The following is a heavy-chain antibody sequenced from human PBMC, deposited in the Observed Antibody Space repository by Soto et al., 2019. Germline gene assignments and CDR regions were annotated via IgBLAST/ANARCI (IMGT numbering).Heavy chain of an antibody. Sequence: SETLSLTCAVYGGSFSGYYWSWIRQPPGKGLEWIGEINHSGSTNYNPSLKSRVTISVDTSKNQFSLKLSSVTAADTAVYYCARGLVAPAPAFDYWGQGTLGTV. D-gene: IGHD5-12*01. V-gene: IGHV4-34*01. CDR1: GGSFSGYY. CDR3: ARGLVAPAPAFDY. CDR2: INHSGST. J-gene: IGHJ4*02.